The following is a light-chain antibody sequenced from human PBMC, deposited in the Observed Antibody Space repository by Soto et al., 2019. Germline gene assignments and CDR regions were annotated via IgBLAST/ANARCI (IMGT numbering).Light chain of an antibody. J-gene: IGKJ1*01. Sequence: EIVLTQSPATLSVSPGERATLSCRASQSVNKHLAWYQHKPGQAPRLLIYDTSYRATGIPDRFSGSGSGTDFTLTISRLEPEDFAVYYCHQYGSSPSTCGQGTKVDIK. CDR3: HQYGSSPST. CDR2: DTS. V-gene: IGKV3-20*01. CDR1: QSVNKH.